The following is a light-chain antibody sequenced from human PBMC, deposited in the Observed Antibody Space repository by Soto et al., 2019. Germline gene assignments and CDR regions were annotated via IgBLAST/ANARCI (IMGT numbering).Light chain of an antibody. J-gene: IGLJ1*01. Sequence: QSALTQPASVSGSAGQSITISCSGTMRDVGAYNLVSWYQQHPGTAPKLIIYEVRNRPSGISSRFSGSRSGNTASLTISGLQPEDEGDYYCSSYRSTSTLVFGTGTKVTVL. CDR3: SSYRSTSTLV. CDR1: MRDVGAYNL. V-gene: IGLV2-14*01. CDR2: EVR.